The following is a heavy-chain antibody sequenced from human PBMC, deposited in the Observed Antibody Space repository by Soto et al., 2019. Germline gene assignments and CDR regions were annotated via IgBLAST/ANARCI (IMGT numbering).Heavy chain of an antibody. CDR1: GFTFSSYG. V-gene: IGHV3-30*03. J-gene: IGHJ4*02. CDR2: ISYDGSNK. D-gene: IGHD2-21*02. Sequence: PGGSLRLSCAASGFTFSSYGMHWVRQAPGKGLEWVAVISYDGSNKYYADSVKGRFTISRDNSKNTLYLQMNSLRAEDTAVYYCARDHMTTIDYWGQGTLVTVSS. CDR3: ARDHMTTIDY.